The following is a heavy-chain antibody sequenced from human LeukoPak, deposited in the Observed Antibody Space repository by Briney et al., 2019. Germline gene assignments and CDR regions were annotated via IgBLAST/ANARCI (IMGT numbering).Heavy chain of an antibody. V-gene: IGHV4-61*02. D-gene: IGHD6-13*01. CDR1: GGSISSGSYY. CDR2: IYTSGST. CDR3: ARVKKQQLVHLFDY. J-gene: IGHJ4*02. Sequence: SQTLSLTCTVSGGSISSGSYYWSWIRQPAGKGLEWIGRIYTSGSTNYNPSLKSRVTISVDTSKNQFSLKLSSVTAADTAVYYCARVKKQQLVHLFDYWGQGTLVTVSS.